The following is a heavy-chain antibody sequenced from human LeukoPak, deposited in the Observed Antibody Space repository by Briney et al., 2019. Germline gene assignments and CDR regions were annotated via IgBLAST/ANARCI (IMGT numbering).Heavy chain of an antibody. Sequence: GGSLRLSCAASGFTFSSYAMNWVRQAPGKGLEWVSAISGSGGSTYYADSVKGRFTISRDNSKNMLYLQMNSLRGEDTAVYYCAKDRTDRGYWGRGTLVTVSS. D-gene: IGHD2-15*01. V-gene: IGHV3-23*01. CDR1: GFTFSSYA. CDR3: AKDRTDRGY. J-gene: IGHJ4*02. CDR2: ISGSGGST.